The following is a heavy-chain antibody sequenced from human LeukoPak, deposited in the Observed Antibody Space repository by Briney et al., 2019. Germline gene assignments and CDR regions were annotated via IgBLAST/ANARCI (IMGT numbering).Heavy chain of an antibody. CDR3: ARDRRVAYGDYDRGFDP. D-gene: IGHD4-17*01. J-gene: IGHJ5*02. CDR2: IYSGGST. CDR1: GFTVSSNY. V-gene: IGHV3-66*01. Sequence: PGGSLRLSCAASGFTVSSNYMSWVRQAPGKGLEWVSVIYSGGSTYYADSVKGRFTISGDNSKNTLYLQMNSLRAEDTAVYYCARDRRVAYGDYDRGFDPWGQGTLVTVSS.